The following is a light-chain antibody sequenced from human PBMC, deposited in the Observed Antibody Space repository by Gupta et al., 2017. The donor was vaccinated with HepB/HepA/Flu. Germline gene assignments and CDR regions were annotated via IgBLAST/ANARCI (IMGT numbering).Light chain of an antibody. CDR3: QQRHSYPWT. V-gene: IGKV1-9*01. CDR1: QGISRF. J-gene: IGKJ1*01. CDR2: LAS. Sequence: DIQLTQSPSFLSASVGERVTITCRARQGISRFLAWYQQKPGKAPNLLIYLASTLQSGVPSRFSGSGAGTEFTLTISSLQPEDFATYSWQQRHSYPWTFGQGTKVEIK.